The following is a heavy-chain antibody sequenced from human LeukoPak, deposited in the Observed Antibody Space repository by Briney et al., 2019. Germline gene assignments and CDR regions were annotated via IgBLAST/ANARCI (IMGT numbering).Heavy chain of an antibody. CDR3: ARVGEGCFDQ. J-gene: IGHJ4*02. CDR1: GGSISSYY. Sequence: SETLSLTCSVSGGSISSYYWSWIRQPPGKGLEWIGYVYYSGNTNYNPSLKTRVTISIDTSKNQFSLRLRSVTAADTAVYYCARVGEGCFDQWGQRTLATVSS. CDR2: VYYSGNT. V-gene: IGHV4-59*01.